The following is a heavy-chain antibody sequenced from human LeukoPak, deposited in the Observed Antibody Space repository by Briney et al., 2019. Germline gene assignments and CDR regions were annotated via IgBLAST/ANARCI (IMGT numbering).Heavy chain of an antibody. J-gene: IGHJ4*02. CDR3: AREQAGTSGWYTLDY. D-gene: IGHD6-13*01. V-gene: IGHV3-23*01. Sequence: GGSLRLSCAASGFTFSPYAMDWVRQAPGKGLQWVSAFSRRGTTHYADSVKGRFTISRDNSKNEVYLQMNSLRVDDTGIYYCAREQAGTSGWYTLDYWDQGTVVTVSS. CDR2: FSRRGTT. CDR1: GFTFSPYA.